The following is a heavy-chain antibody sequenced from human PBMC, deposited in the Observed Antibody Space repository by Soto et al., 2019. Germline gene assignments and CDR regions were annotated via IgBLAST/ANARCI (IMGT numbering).Heavy chain of an antibody. V-gene: IGHV4-59*01. CDR2: IYHSGST. D-gene: IGHD5-12*01. CDR1: GVPISSYC. CDR3: ARVRGTWTSDYSYGMDV. J-gene: IGHJ6*02. Sequence: WETLSLTCTASGVPISSYCWSWLRQAPGKGLEWVGVIYHSGSTNYYASLKSRGTITVDASKNQFPLKLICVTAAEAAVYYCARVRGTWTSDYSYGMDVWGQGTTVTVSS.